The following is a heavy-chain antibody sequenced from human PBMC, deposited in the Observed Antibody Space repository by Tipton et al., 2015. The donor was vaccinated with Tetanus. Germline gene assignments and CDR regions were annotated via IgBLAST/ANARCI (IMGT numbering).Heavy chain of an antibody. V-gene: IGHV3-48*02. CDR2: ISSSSSTI. CDR3: ARDLTMVRGVIYYYYYGMDV. Sequence: GSLRLSCAASGFTFSSYSMNWVRQAPGKGLEWVSYISSSSSTIYYADSVKGRFTISRDNAKNSLYLQMNSLRDEDTAVYYCARDLTMVRGVIYYYYYGMDVWGQGTTVTVSS. D-gene: IGHD3-10*01. J-gene: IGHJ6*02. CDR1: GFTFSSYS.